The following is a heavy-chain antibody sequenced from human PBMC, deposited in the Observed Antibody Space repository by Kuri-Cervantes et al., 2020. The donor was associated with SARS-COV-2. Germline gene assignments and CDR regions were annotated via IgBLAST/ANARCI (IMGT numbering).Heavy chain of an antibody. Sequence: ESLKISCTVSGGSISSYYWSWIRQPPGKGLEWIGSIYYSGSTYYNPSLKSRVTISVDTSKNQFSLKLSSVTAADTAVYYCARTNKQWRGYFDYWGQGTLVTVSS. CDR2: IYYSGST. D-gene: IGHD6-19*01. CDR3: ARTNKQWRGYFDY. J-gene: IGHJ4*02. CDR1: GGSISSYY. V-gene: IGHV4-39*01.